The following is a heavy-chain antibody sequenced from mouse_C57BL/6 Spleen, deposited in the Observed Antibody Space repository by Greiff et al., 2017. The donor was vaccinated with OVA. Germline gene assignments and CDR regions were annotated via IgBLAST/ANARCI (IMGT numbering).Heavy chain of an antibody. J-gene: IGHJ4*01. V-gene: IGHV1-54*01. CDR3: AIYGNLYYYAMDY. CDR1: GYAFTNYL. D-gene: IGHD2-1*01. Sequence: QVQLQQSGAELVRPGTSVKVSCKAPGYAFTNYLIEWVKQRPGQGLEWIGVINPGSGGTNYNEKFKGKATLTADKSSSTAYMQLSSLTSEDSAVYFCAIYGNLYYYAMDYWGQGTSVTVSS. CDR2: INPGSGGT.